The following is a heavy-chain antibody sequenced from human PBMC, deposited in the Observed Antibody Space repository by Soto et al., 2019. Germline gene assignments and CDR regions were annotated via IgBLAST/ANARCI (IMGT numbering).Heavy chain of an antibody. CDR1: GDSISNLDYF. Sequence: SETLSLTCSVSGDSISNLDYFWAWIRQPPGQALEYIGYIYNSATTYYNPSFESRVAISVDTSKSQFSLNVTSVTAADTAVYFCARGRYCLTGRCFPNWFDSWGQGALVTVSS. CDR3: ARGRYCLTGRCFPNWFDS. CDR2: IYNSATT. J-gene: IGHJ5*01. V-gene: IGHV4-30-4*01. D-gene: IGHD7-27*01.